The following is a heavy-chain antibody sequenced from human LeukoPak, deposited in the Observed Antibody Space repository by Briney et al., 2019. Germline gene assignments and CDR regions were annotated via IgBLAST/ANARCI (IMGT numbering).Heavy chain of an antibody. CDR1: GYIFTGYY. V-gene: IGHV1-2*02. CDR3: ASQQLQWRESYYFDD. J-gene: IGHJ4*02. D-gene: IGHD5-24*01. CDR2: INPNTGGT. Sequence: ASVKVSCKASGYIFTGYYMHWLRQAPGQGLEWMGWINPNTGGTKYAQKFQGRVTMTRDTSISTAYMELSRLGSDDTALYYCASQQLQWRESYYFDDWGKGTLVTVSS.